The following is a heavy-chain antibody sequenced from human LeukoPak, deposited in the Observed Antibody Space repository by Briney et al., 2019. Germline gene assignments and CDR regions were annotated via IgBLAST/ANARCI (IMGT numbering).Heavy chain of an antibody. CDR1: VFTLSSYS. D-gene: IGHD6-19*01. V-gene: IGHV3-21*01. Sequence: GGCLSLSCAASVFTLSSYSMDGVRQAPARGGAGVSSMSSSSSYIYYADPVKSRVTISRDNAKNSLSPQMTSVRAEDTAVYYCARDGSGWYFFDYWGQGTLVTASS. CDR2: MSSSSSYI. J-gene: IGHJ4*02. CDR3: ARDGSGWYFFDY.